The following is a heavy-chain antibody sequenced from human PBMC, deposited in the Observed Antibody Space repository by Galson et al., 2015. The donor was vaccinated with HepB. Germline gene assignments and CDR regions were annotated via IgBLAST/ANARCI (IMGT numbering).Heavy chain of an antibody. Sequence: SETLSLTCAVYGGSFSGYYWSWIRQPPGKGLEWIGEINHSGSTNYNPSLKSRVTISVDTSKNQFSLKLSSVTAADTAVYYCARGGRQRITMVRGVSGGWFDPWGQGTLVTVSS. D-gene: IGHD3-10*01. CDR3: ARGGRQRITMVRGVSGGWFDP. CDR1: GGSFSGYY. V-gene: IGHV4-34*01. CDR2: INHSGST. J-gene: IGHJ5*02.